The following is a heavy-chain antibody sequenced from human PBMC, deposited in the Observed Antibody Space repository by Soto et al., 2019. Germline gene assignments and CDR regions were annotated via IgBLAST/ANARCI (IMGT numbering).Heavy chain of an antibody. Sequence: ASVKVSCKASGYTFTSYAMHWVRQAPGQRLEWMGWINAGNGNTKYSQKFQGRVTITRDTSASTAYMELSSLRSEDTAVYYCATTSPPGIAVAGSFDYWGQGTLVTVSS. CDR1: GYTFTSYA. CDR3: ATTSPPGIAVAGSFDY. CDR2: INAGNGNT. D-gene: IGHD6-19*01. J-gene: IGHJ4*02. V-gene: IGHV1-3*01.